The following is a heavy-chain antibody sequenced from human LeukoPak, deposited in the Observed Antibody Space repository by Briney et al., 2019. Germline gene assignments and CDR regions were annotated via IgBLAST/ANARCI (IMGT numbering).Heavy chain of an antibody. Sequence: PGGSLRLSCAASRFAFSDHYMDWVRQTPGKGREWVGRTRNKVHSYTTEYAASVKGRFTISRDDSKNSLYLQMNSLTTEDTAVYYCARGAYCSGGACPDAFDIWGQGTMVTVSS. D-gene: IGHD2-15*01. V-gene: IGHV3-72*01. CDR1: RFAFSDHY. J-gene: IGHJ3*02. CDR3: ARGAYCSGGACPDAFDI. CDR2: TRNKVHSYTT.